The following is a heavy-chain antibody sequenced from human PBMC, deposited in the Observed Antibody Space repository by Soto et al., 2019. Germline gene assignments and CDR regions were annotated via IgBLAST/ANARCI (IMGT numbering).Heavy chain of an antibody. D-gene: IGHD4-17*01. CDR2: ITSSSDTV. Sequence: GGSLRLSCAASGFTFSNYDMNWVRQAPGKGLEWISYITSSSDTVYYADAMKGRFTISRDNAKNSLYLQMDSLRAEDTAVYYCARGGRYGDNLGYWGQGTLVTVSS. CDR1: GFTFSNYD. J-gene: IGHJ4*02. CDR3: ARGGRYGDNLGY. V-gene: IGHV3-48*01.